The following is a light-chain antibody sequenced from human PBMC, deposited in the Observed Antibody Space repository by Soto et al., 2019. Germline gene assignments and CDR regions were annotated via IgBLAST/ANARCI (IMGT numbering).Light chain of an antibody. CDR2: DTS. Sequence: EIVMTQSPATLSVPPGESATLSCRASQSITSHLAWYQQKPGQAPRLLIYDTSTRATDVPARFSGSGSGTEFTLTISSLLSEDFAVYYCQQYNTWPPYTFGQGTKLESK. CDR3: QQYNTWPPYT. J-gene: IGKJ2*01. CDR1: QSITSH. V-gene: IGKV3-15*01.